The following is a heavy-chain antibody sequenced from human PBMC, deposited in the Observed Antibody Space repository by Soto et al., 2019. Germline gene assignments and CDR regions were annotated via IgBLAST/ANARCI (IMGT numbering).Heavy chain of an antibody. CDR2: IYYSGST. CDR1: GGSISSSSYY. V-gene: IGHV4-39*01. J-gene: IGHJ5*02. D-gene: IGHD3-10*01. CDR3: ARVRGVQYQNWFDP. Sequence: QLQLQESGPGLVKPSETLSLTCTVSGGSISSSSYYWGWIRQPPGKGLEWIGSIYYSGSTYYNPSLKSRVTISVDTSKTQCSLNLSSVTAADTAVYYCARVRGVQYQNWFDPWGQGTLVTVSS.